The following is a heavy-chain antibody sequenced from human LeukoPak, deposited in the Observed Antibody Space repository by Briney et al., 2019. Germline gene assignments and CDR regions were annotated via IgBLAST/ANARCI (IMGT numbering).Heavy chain of an antibody. CDR2: INHSGST. J-gene: IGHJ3*02. D-gene: IGHD2-15*01. CDR3: ARGPGLLYRLAAFDT. CDR1: GGSFSGYY. Sequence: SETLSLTCAVYGGSFSGYYWSWIRQPPGKGLEWIGEINHSGSTNYNPSLKSRVTISVDTSKNQFSLKLSSVTAADTAVYYCARGPGLLYRLAAFDTWGQGTMVTVSS. V-gene: IGHV4-34*01.